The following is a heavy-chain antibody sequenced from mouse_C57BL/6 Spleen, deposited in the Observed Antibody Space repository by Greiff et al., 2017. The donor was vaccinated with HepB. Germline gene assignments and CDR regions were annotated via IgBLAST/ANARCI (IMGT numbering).Heavy chain of an antibody. D-gene: IGHD1-1*01. J-gene: IGHJ2*01. CDR3: ARSINYYGSSYGPFDY. CDR1: GYAFSSYW. CDR2: IYPGDGDT. V-gene: IGHV1-80*01. Sequence: QVQLQQSGAELVKPGASVKISCKASGYAFSSYWMNWVKQRPGKGLEWIGQIYPGDGDTNYNGKFKGKATLTADKSSSTAYMQLSSLTSEDSAVYFCARSINYYGSSYGPFDYWGQGTTLTVSS.